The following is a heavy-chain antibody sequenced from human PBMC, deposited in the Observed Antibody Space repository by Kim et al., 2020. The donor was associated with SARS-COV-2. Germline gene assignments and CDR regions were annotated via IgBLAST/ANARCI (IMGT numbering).Heavy chain of an antibody. D-gene: IGHD3-9*01. Sequence: GGSLRLSCAASGFTFSSYSMNWVRQAPGKGLEWVSSISTSSSYIYYADSVKGRFTISRDNAKNSLYLQMNSLRAEDTAVYYCARDRRDYNIFTGFYYYYGMDVWGQGTTVTVSS. CDR3: ARDRRDYNIFTGFYYYYGMDV. J-gene: IGHJ6*02. V-gene: IGHV3-21*01. CDR2: ISTSSSYI. CDR1: GFTFSSYS.